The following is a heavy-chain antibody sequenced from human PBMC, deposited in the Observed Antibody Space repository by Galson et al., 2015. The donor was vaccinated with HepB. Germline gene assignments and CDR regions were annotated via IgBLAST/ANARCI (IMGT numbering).Heavy chain of an antibody. D-gene: IGHD5-12*01. CDR3: ARVSGLVIGAGAFDI. CDR2: IDPNSGGT. CDR1: GYTFTGYY. J-gene: IGHJ3*02. V-gene: IGHV1-2*02. Sequence: SVKVSCKASGYTFTGYYMHWVRQAPGQGLEWMGWIDPNSGGTNYAQKFQGRVTMTRDTSISTAYMELSRLRSDDTAVYYCARVSGLVIGAGAFDIWGQGTMVTVSS.